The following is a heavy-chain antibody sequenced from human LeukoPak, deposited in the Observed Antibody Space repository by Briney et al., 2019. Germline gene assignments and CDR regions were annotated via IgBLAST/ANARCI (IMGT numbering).Heavy chain of an antibody. CDR2: IFYSGRT. CDR3: ARHEEEDGYNAKTLDY. Sequence: SETLSLTCIVSGGSISGSNYYWGWIRQPPGMGLEWIGSIFYSGRTYFNPSLKSRVTISVDTSKNQFSLRLSSVTAADTAVYYCARHEEEDGYNAKTLDYWGQGALLTVSS. V-gene: IGHV4-39*01. J-gene: IGHJ4*02. D-gene: IGHD5-24*01. CDR1: GGSISGSNYY.